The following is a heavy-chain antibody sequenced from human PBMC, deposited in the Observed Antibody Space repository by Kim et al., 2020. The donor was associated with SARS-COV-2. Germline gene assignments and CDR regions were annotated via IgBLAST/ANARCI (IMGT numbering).Heavy chain of an antibody. CDR1: GFTFSSYS. D-gene: IGHD3-9*01. Sequence: GGSLRLSCAASGFTFSSYSMNWVRQAPGKGLEWVSSISSSSSYIYYADSVKGRFTISRDNAKNSLYLQMNSLRAEDTAVYYCARDHLGPRTYYDILTGYYPTFGYWGQGTLVTVSS. J-gene: IGHJ4*02. CDR3: ARDHLGPRTYYDILTGYYPTFGY. CDR2: ISSSSSYI. V-gene: IGHV3-21*01.